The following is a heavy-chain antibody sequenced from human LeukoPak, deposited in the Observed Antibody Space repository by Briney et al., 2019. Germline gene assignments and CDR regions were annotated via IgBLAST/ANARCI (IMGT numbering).Heavy chain of an antibody. CDR1: GYTFTGYY. J-gene: IGHJ4*02. CDR3: ASSRVGIAVAGTEFDFDY. CDR2: INPNSGGT. D-gene: IGHD6-19*01. Sequence: ASVRVSCKASGYTFTGYYMHWVRQAPGQGLEWMGWINPNSGGTNYAQKFQGRVTMTRYTSISTAYMELSRLRSDDTAVYYCASSRVGIAVAGTEFDFDYWGQGTWSPSPQ. V-gene: IGHV1-2*02.